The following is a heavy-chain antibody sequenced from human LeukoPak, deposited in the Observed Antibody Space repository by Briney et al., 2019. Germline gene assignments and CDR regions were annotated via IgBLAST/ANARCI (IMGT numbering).Heavy chain of an antibody. CDR1: GFTLSSYE. CDR3: ARGPYSSNWYVDY. J-gene: IGHJ4*02. Sequence: PGGSLGLSCAASGFTLSSYEMNWVRLDPGKGLEWISYISRTGNSIYYADSVKGRFTISRDSAKNSLYLQMNSLRAEDTAVYYCARGPYSSNWYVDYWGQGTLVTVAS. CDR2: ISRTGNSI. D-gene: IGHD6-13*01. V-gene: IGHV3-48*03.